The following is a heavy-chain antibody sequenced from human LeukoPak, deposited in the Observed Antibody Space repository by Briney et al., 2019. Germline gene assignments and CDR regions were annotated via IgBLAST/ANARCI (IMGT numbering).Heavy chain of an antibody. J-gene: IGHJ5*02. CDR3: ARDRSLNWFDP. Sequence: GASVTVSCTASGGTFSSYAISWVRQAPGQGLEWMGRIIPILGIANYAQKFQGRVTITADKSTSTAYMELSSLRSEDTAVYYCARDRSLNWFDPWGQGTLVTVSS. V-gene: IGHV1-69*04. CDR1: GGTFSSYA. CDR2: IIPILGIA. D-gene: IGHD2-15*01.